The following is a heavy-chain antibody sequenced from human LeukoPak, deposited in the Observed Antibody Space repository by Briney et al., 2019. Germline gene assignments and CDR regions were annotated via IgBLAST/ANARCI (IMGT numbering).Heavy chain of an antibody. Sequence: PGGSLRLSCAASALTVSSNYMSWVRQAPGKGLEWVSVIYSGGSTYYADSVKGRFTISRDNSKNTLYLQMNSLRAEDTAVYYCARDAIGDSSSSDYWGQGTLVTVSS. D-gene: IGHD6-6*01. J-gene: IGHJ4*02. V-gene: IGHV3-66*01. CDR1: ALTVSSNY. CDR3: ARDAIGDSSSSDY. CDR2: IYSGGST.